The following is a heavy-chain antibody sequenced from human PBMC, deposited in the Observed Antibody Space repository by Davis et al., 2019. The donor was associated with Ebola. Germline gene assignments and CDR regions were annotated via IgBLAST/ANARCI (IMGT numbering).Heavy chain of an antibody. J-gene: IGHJ4*02. Sequence: GGSLRLSCAASGFPFSTAWMNWIRQAPGGGLEWVASIKSDISYIHYAASVRGRFTVSRDNAQNSLYLQMSSLRVEDTAVYYCARKDFGDYAYSDYWGQGTLVTVSS. D-gene: IGHD4-17*01. V-gene: IGHV3-21*01. CDR2: IKSDISYI. CDR3: ARKDFGDYAYSDY. CDR1: GFPFSTAW.